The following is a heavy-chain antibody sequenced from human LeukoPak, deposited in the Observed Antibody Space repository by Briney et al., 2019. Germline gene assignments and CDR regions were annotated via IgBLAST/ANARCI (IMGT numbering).Heavy chain of an antibody. CDR2: INHSGST. CDR1: GGSFSGYC. J-gene: IGHJ5*02. D-gene: IGHD1-26*01. CDR3: ARGSSGPRLGT. V-gene: IGHV4-34*01. Sequence: SETLSLTCAVYGGSFSGYCWSWIRQPPGKGLEWIGEINHSGSTSYSPSLESRVTISVDTSKNQFSLRLNSVTAADTAVYYCARGSSGPRLGTWGQGTLVTVSS.